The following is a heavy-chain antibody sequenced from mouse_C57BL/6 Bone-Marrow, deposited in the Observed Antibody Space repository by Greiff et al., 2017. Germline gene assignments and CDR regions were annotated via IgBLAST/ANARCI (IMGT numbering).Heavy chain of an antibody. CDR3: TRELFTTVVANDY. Sequence: VQLQQSGAELVRPGASVTLSCKASGYTFTDYEMNWVKQTPVHGLEWIGAIDPETGGTAYNQKFKGKAILTADKSSSTAYMELRSLTSEDSAVYYCTRELFTTVVANDYWGQGTTLTVSS. CDR2: IDPETGGT. D-gene: IGHD1-1*01. V-gene: IGHV1-15*01. CDR1: GYTFTDYE. J-gene: IGHJ2*01.